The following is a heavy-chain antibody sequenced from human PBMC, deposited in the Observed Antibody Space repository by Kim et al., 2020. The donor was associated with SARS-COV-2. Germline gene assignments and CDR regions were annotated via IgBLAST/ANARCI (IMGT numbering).Heavy chain of an antibody. CDR3: ARGGSYEAFDI. CDR1: GGTFSSYA. Sequence: SVKVSCKASGGTFSSYAISWVRQAPGQGLEWMGRIIPILGIANYAQKFQGRVTITADKSTSTAYMELSSLRSEDTAVYYCARGGSYEAFDIWGQGTMVTVSS. J-gene: IGHJ3*02. V-gene: IGHV1-69*04. CDR2: IIPILGIA. D-gene: IGHD1-26*01.